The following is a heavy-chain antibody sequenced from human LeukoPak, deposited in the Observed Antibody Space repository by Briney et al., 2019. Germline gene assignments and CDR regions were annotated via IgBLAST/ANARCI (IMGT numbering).Heavy chain of an antibody. J-gene: IGHJ4*02. CDR1: GGSLSYYF. Sequence: SETLSLTCAVSGGSLSYYFMSWILEPPGTGLKWMGEINHSGTTNYNPSLKSRVTISVDTSKNQFSLKVNSVTAADTAVYNCARGRTSSNWATLDFDYGGQGTLVTVSS. CDR3: ARGRTSSNWATLDFDY. CDR2: INHSGTT. D-gene: IGHD4-11*01. V-gene: IGHV4-34*01.